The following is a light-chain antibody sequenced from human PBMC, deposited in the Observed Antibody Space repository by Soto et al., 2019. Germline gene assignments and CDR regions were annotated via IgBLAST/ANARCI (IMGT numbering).Light chain of an antibody. CDR1: QSVSSIY. Sequence: EIVLTQSPGTLSLSPGERATLSCRASQSVSSIYLAWYQQKPGQAPRLLIYGASSRATGIPDRFSGSGSGTDFTLTIIRLEPEDLAVYYCQEYGSSPRTFGQGTKVEIK. J-gene: IGKJ1*01. CDR2: GAS. V-gene: IGKV3-20*01. CDR3: QEYGSSPRT.